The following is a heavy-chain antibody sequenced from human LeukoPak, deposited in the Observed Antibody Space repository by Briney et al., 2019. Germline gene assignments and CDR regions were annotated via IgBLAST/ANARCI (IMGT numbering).Heavy chain of an antibody. D-gene: IGHD6-19*01. J-gene: IGHJ5*02. CDR2: ISWNSGSI. CDR3: AKGSIAVAGRGNWFDP. CDR1: GFTFSSYA. V-gene: IGHV3-9*01. Sequence: SLRLSCAASGFTFSSYAMHWVRQAPGKGLEWVSGISWNSGSIGYADSVKGRFTISRDNAKNSLYLQMNSLRAEDTALYYCAKGSIAVAGRGNWFDPWGQGTLVTVSS.